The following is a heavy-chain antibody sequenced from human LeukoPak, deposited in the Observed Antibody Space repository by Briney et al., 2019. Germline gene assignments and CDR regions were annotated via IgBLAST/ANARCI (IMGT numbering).Heavy chain of an antibody. CDR3: ARESGSYQYDY. CDR1: GDTFTGYS. CDR2: INPKSGDT. V-gene: IGHV1-2*02. Sequence: ASVKVSCKASGDTFTGYSIYSIYFIHWVRQAPGQGLEWMGWINPKSGDTNYAQKFQGRVTMTRDTSITTAYMELSRLTSDDTAVYYCARESGSYQYDYWGQGTLVTVSS. J-gene: IGHJ4*02. D-gene: IGHD1-26*01.